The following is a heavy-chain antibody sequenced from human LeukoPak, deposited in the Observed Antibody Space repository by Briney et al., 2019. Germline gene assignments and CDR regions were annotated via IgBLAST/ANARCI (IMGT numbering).Heavy chain of an antibody. D-gene: IGHD3-22*01. V-gene: IGHV3-21*01. CDR3: AREGEYYDSSGYYPGHFQH. Sequence: GGSLRFSCAASGFTFSSYSMNWVRQAPGKGLEWVSSISSSSSYIYYADSVKGRFTISRDNAKNSLYLQMNSLRAEDTAVYYCAREGEYYDSSGYYPGHFQHWGQGTLVTVSS. J-gene: IGHJ1*01. CDR2: ISSSSSYI. CDR1: GFTFSSYS.